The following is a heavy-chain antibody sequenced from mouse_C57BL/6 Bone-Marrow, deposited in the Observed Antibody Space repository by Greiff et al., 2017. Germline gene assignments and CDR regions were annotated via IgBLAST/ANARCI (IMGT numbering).Heavy chain of an antibody. V-gene: IGHV1-64*01. CDR2: IHPTNGCT. CDR1: GYTFTSYW. Sequence: VQLQQPGAELVKPGASVKLSCKASGYTFTSYWMHWVKQRPGQGLAWIGMIHPTNGCTNYNEKFKSKATLTVDQSSSTAYMQLSRLTAEDSAVYYCARGLDYWGQGTTLTVSS. CDR3: ARGLDY. J-gene: IGHJ2*01.